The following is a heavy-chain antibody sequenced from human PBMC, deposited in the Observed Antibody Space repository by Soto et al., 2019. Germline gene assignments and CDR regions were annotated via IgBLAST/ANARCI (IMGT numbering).Heavy chain of an antibody. CDR1: GFTFSSYG. Sequence: QVQLVESGGGVVQPGRSLRLSCAASGFTFSSYGMHWVRQAPGKGLEWVAVIWYDGSNKYYADSVKGRFTISRDNSKNTRYQQTNSLRAEHTAVDYCARMREATEFDYWGQGTLVTVSS. CDR3: ARMREATEFDY. J-gene: IGHJ4*02. CDR2: IWYDGSNK. D-gene: IGHD1-26*01. V-gene: IGHV3-33*01.